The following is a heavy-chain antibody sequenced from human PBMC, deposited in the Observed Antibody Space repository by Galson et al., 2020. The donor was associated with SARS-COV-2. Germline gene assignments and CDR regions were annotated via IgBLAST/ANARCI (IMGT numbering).Heavy chain of an antibody. Sequence: GGSLRLSCAASGFTFSSYAMSWVRQAPGKGLEWVSAISGSGGSTYYADSVKGRFTISRDNSKNTLYLQMNSLRAEDTAVYFCAKDLEGAMVGATNSAFDIWGQGTMVTVSS. J-gene: IGHJ3*02. D-gene: IGHD1-26*01. V-gene: IGHV3-23*01. CDR1: GFTFSSYA. CDR2: ISGSGGST. CDR3: AKDLEGAMVGATNSAFDI.